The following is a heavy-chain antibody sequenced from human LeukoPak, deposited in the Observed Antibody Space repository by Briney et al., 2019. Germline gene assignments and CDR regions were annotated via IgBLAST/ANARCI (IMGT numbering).Heavy chain of an antibody. CDR2: IYYSGST. Sequence: SETLSLTCTVSGGSISSGDYYWRWIRQPPGTGLEGIGYIYYSGSTYYNPSLKSRVTISVDTSKNQFSLKLSPVPAADRAVYSGARVHYDFWSPPYTWFDPWRQGTLATV. CDR3: ARVHYDFWSPPYTWFDP. V-gene: IGHV4-30-4*08. CDR1: GGSISSGDYY. D-gene: IGHD3-3*01. J-gene: IGHJ5*02.